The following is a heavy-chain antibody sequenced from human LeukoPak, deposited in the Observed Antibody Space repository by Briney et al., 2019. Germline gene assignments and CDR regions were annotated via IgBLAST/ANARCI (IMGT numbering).Heavy chain of an antibody. CDR3: ARGEQEMATMSIDY. Sequence: GGSLRLSCAASGFTVSSNYMSWVRQAPGKGLEWVSVVYRSGGTNYADSVKGRFTISRDNSKNSLYLQMNSLRAEDTAVYYCARGEQEMATMSIDYWGQGTLVTVSS. CDR2: VYRSGGT. D-gene: IGHD5-24*01. J-gene: IGHJ4*02. V-gene: IGHV3-53*01. CDR1: GFTVSSNY.